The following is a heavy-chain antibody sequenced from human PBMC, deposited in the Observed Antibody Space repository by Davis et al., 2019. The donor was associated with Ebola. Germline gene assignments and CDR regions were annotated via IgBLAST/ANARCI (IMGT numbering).Heavy chain of an antibody. CDR3: ARAVQYYYDSSGYSTPYYFDY. Sequence: GSLRLSCAVYGGSFSGYYWSWIRQPPGKGLEWIGYIYYSGSTNYNPSLKSRVTISVDTSKNQFSLKLSSVTAADTAVYYCARAVQYYYDSSGYSTPYYFDYWGQGTLVTVSS. CDR2: IYYSGST. D-gene: IGHD3-22*01. CDR1: GGSFSGYY. J-gene: IGHJ4*02. V-gene: IGHV4-59*01.